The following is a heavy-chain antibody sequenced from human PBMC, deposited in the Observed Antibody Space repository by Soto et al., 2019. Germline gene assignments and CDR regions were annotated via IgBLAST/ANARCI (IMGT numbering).Heavy chain of an antibody. CDR2: IDPNSGGT. CDR3: ARERQQPTNYFDY. J-gene: IGHJ4*02. Sequence: GASVKVSCKASGYTFTGYYMHWVRQAPGQGLEWMGWIDPNSGGTNYAQKFQGWVTMTRDTSISTAYMELSRLRSDDTAVYYCARERQQPTNYFDYWGQGTLVTVSS. D-gene: IGHD6-13*01. V-gene: IGHV1-2*04. CDR1: GYTFTGYY.